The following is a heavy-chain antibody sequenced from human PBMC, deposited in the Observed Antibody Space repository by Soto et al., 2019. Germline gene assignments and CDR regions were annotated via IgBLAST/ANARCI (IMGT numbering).Heavy chain of an antibody. D-gene: IGHD5-12*01. CDR2: ISGYNGNT. CDR3: AREGPAPYDACGMDV. Sequence: QVQLVQSRGEVKKPGASVKVSCKTSGYSFTTYGISWVRQAPGQGLEWMGWISGYNGNTNYAQNLQGRVTMTTDTSTSTAYMELRRLRSDDTAVYYCAREGPAPYDACGMDVWGQGSTVTVAS. CDR1: GYSFTTYG. V-gene: IGHV1-18*01. J-gene: IGHJ6*02.